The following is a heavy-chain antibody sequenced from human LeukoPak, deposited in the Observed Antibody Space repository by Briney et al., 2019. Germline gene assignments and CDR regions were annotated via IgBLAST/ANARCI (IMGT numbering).Heavy chain of an antibody. Sequence: SETLSLTCTVSGGSISTSNYYWGWIRQPPGKGLEWIGYIYNSGSTNNNPSLKSRVTISVDTSKKQFSLKLSSVTAADTAVYYCARETPYGSGSYPFDYWGQGILVTVSS. J-gene: IGHJ4*02. CDR1: GGSISTSNYY. CDR2: IYNSGST. CDR3: ARETPYGSGSYPFDY. D-gene: IGHD3-10*01. V-gene: IGHV4-61*01.